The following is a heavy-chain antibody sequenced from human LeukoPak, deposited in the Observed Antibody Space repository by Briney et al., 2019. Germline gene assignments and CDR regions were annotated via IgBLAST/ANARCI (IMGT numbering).Heavy chain of an antibody. CDR2: ISGSGSIT. CDR3: AKGSGYYGSGSHFDY. J-gene: IGHJ4*02. Sequence: PGGSLCLSRAASGFTLSSYAMNWVPQAPGKGLDWVSAISGSGSITYYADSVKCRFTISRDNSKYTLYLQMNSLRVEDTAVYYCAKGSGYYGSGSHFDYWGQGTLVTVSS. CDR1: GFTLSSYA. D-gene: IGHD3-10*01. V-gene: IGHV3-23*01.